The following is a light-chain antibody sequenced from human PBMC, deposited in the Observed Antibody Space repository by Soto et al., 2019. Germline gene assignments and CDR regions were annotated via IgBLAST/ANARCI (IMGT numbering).Light chain of an antibody. J-gene: IGKJ5*01. CDR3: QQFNSYPGST. V-gene: IGKV1-13*02. CDR1: QGISSA. CDR2: DAS. Sequence: AIQLTQSPSSLSASVGDRVTITCWASQGISSALAWYQQKPGKAPKLLIYDASSLESGVPSRFSGSGSGTDFTLTISSLQPEDFATYYCQQFNSYPGSTFGQGTRLEIK.